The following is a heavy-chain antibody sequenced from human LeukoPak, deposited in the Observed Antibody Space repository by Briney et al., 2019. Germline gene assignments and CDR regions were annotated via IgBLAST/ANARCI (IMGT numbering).Heavy chain of an antibody. CDR3: ARDPSPFSAHCDHTSCYDD. Sequence: PGGSLRLSCAASGFTFSSYAMSWVRQAPGKGLEWVSAISGSGGSTYYADSVKGRFTISRDNAKNSVYLQMNGLRAEDTAVYYCARDPSPFSAHCDHTSCYDDWGQGTLVTVSS. V-gene: IGHV3-23*01. CDR2: ISGSGGST. D-gene: IGHD2-2*01. J-gene: IGHJ4*02. CDR1: GFTFSSYA.